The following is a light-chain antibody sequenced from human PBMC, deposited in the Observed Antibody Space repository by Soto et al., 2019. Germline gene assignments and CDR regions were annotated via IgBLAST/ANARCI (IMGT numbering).Light chain of an antibody. CDR1: SSDVGGYNY. J-gene: IGLJ3*02. Sequence: QSALTQPASVSGSPGQSITISCTGTSSDVGGYNYVSWYQQHPGKAPKLMIYGVSNRPSGISYRFSGSKSGNTASLTISGLQAEDEVDYYCSSYTSSNTWVFGGGTKVTVL. V-gene: IGLV2-14*01. CDR3: SSYTSSNTWV. CDR2: GVS.